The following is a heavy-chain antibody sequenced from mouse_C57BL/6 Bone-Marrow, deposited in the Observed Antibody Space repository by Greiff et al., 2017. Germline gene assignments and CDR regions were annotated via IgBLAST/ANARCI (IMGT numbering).Heavy chain of an antibody. V-gene: IGHV1-62-2*01. J-gene: IGHJ2*01. CDR2: FYPGSGSI. D-gene: IGHD2-4*01. Sequence: QVQLKESGAELVKPGASVKLSCKASGYIFTEYTIHWVKQRSGQGLEWIGWFYPGSGSIKSNERFTDKATLTADKYSNTCYMELSRLTSEDSAVYFCARHERYYDYEGYFDYWGQGTTLTVSS. CDR1: GYIFTEYT. CDR3: ARHERYYDYEGYFDY.